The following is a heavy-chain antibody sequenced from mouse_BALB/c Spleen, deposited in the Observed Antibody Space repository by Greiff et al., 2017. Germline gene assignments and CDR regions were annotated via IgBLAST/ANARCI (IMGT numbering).Heavy chain of an antibody. Sequence: QVQLQQSGAELVKPGASVKLSCKASGYTFTSYYKYWVKQRPGQGLEWIGEINPSNGGTNFNEKFKSKATLTVDKSSSTAYMQLSSLTSEDSAVYYCTRGLRLRGFAYWGQGTLVTVSA. CDR2: INPSNGGT. V-gene: IGHV1S81*02. CDR3: TRGLRLRGFAY. D-gene: IGHD1-2*01. J-gene: IGHJ3*01. CDR1: GYTFTSYY.